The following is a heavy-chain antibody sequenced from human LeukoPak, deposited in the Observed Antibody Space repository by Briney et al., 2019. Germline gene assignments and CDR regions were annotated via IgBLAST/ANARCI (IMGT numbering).Heavy chain of an antibody. CDR1: GGSISSYY. CDR3: ARAGYCSSTSCYPLDYYYYGMDV. Sequence: SETLSLTCTVSGGSISSYYWSWIRQPPGKGLEWIGYISYSGSTDYNPSLKSRVTISVDTSKNQFSLNLSSVTAADTAVYYCARAGYCSSTSCYPLDYYYYGMDVWGQGTLVTVSS. CDR2: ISYSGST. D-gene: IGHD2-2*01. V-gene: IGHV4-59*01. J-gene: IGHJ6*02.